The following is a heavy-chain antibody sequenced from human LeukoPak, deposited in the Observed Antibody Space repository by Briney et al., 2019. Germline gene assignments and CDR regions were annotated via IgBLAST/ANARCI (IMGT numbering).Heavy chain of an antibody. J-gene: IGHJ4*02. Sequence: PGGSLRLSCAASGFTFSNYWMTWVRQAPGKGLEWVANIKQDGGEKYYVDSGMGRFTVSRDNTKNSLFLQMNNLRAEDTAVYYCARNMKLGRYPDYWGQGTLVTVSS. CDR3: ARNMKLGRYPDY. V-gene: IGHV3-7*01. CDR1: GFTFSNYW. CDR2: IKQDGGEK. D-gene: IGHD3-9*01.